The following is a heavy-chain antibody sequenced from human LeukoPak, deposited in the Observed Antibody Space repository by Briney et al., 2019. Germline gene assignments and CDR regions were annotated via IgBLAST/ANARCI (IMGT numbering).Heavy chain of an antibody. CDR3: ARLATMVRGVIHWFDP. CDR2: IYYSGST. D-gene: IGHD3-10*01. J-gene: IGHJ5*02. CDR1: GGSISSYY. V-gene: IGHV4-59*08. Sequence: SETLSLTCTVSGGSISSYYWSWIRQPPGKGLEWIGYIYYSGSTNYNPSLKSRVTISVDTSKNQFSLKLSSVTAAHTAVYYCARLATMVRGVIHWFDPWGQGTLVTVSS.